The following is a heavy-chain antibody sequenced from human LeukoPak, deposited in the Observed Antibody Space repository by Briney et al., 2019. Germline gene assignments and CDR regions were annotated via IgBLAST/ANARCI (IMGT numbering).Heavy chain of an antibody. V-gene: IGHV4-30-2*01. CDR1: GASINSGGYY. J-gene: IGHJ3*02. CDR3: ARHWGFAFDI. Sequence: SETLSLTCTVSGASINSGGYYWSWIRQPPGKGLEWIGYIYHSGSTYYNPSLKSRVTISVDRSKNQFSLKLRSVTAADTAVYYCARHWGFAFDIWGQGTMVTVSS. CDR2: IYHSGST. D-gene: IGHD7-27*01.